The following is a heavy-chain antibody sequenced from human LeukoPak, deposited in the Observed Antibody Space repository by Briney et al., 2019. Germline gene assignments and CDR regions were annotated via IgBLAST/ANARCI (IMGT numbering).Heavy chain of an antibody. CDR3: AAYGDYGEAFGNYYYMDV. CDR2: IYYSGST. J-gene: IGHJ6*03. V-gene: IGHV4-59*01. CDR1: GGSISSYY. D-gene: IGHD4-17*01. Sequence: KASETLSLTCTVSGGSISSYYWSWIRQPPGKGLEWIGYIYYSGSTNYNPSLKSRVTISVDTSKNQFSLKPSSVTAADTAVYYCAAYGDYGEAFGNYYYMDVWGKGTTVTVSS.